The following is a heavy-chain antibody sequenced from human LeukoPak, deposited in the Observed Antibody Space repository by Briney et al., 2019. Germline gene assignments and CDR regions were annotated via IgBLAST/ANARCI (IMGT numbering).Heavy chain of an antibody. V-gene: IGHV3-23*01. CDR2: ISGSGGST. D-gene: IGHD6-6*01. CDR1: GFTFSSHA. CDR3: AKVPGIAARPDYFDY. J-gene: IGHJ4*02. Sequence: GGSLRLSCAASGFTFSSHAMSWVRQAPGKGLEWVSAISGSGGSTYYADSVKGRFTISRDNSKNTLYLQMNSLRAEDTAVYYCAKVPGIAARPDYFDYWGQGTLVTVSS.